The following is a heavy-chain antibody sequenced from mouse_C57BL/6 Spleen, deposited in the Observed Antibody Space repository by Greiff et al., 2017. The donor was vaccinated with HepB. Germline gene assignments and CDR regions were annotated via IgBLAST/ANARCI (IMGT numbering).Heavy chain of an antibody. CDR2: INPGSGGT. CDR1: GYAFTNYL. V-gene: IGHV1-54*01. J-gene: IGHJ4*01. D-gene: IGHD3-2*02. Sequence: VQLQQSGAELVRPGTSVKVSCKASGYAFTNYLIEWVKQRPGQGLEWIGVINPGSGGTNYNEKFKGKATLTADKSSSTAYMQLSSLTSEDSAVYFCASESSGYPWAMDYWGQGTSVTVSS. CDR3: ASESSGYPWAMDY.